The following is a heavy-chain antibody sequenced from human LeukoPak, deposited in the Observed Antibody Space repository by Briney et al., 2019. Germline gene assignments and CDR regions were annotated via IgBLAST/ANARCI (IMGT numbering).Heavy chain of an antibody. CDR1: GGSFSGYY. CDR2: INHSGST. V-gene: IGHV4-34*01. D-gene: IGHD4-17*01. CDR3: ARGQTTVTTSWFDP. J-gene: IGHJ5*02. Sequence: SETLSLTCAVYGGSFSGYYCSWIRQPPGKGLEWIGEINHSGSTNYNPSLKSRVTISVDTSKNQFSLKLSSVTAADTAVYYCARGQTTVTTSWFDPWGQGTLVTVSS.